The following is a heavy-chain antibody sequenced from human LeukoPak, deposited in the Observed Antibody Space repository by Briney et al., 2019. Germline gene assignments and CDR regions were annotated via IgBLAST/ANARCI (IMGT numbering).Heavy chain of an antibody. Sequence: GGSLRLSCVASGFTFSSYSMKWIRQAPGKGLEWISYIGYVRNTIYYADSVKGRFIISRDNAKNSLYLQMNSLRAEDTAVYYCAREGELGNQYYFDYWGQGTLVTVSS. J-gene: IGHJ4*02. D-gene: IGHD7-27*01. CDR3: AREGELGNQYYFDY. CDR2: IGYVRNTI. CDR1: GFTFSSYS. V-gene: IGHV3-48*01.